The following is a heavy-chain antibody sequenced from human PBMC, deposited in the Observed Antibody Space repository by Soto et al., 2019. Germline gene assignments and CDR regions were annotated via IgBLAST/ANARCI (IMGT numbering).Heavy chain of an antibody. J-gene: IGHJ4*02. V-gene: IGHV6-1*01. CDR2: TYYRSKWYN. CDR1: GDSVSSNSAA. Sequence: LTCAISGDSVSSNSAAWNWIRQSPSRGLEWLGRTYYRSKWYNDYAVSVKSRITINPDTSKNQFSLQLNSVTPEDTAVYYCARDPLDIVGATASFDYWGQGTLVTVSS. CDR3: ARDPLDIVGATASFDY. D-gene: IGHD1-26*01.